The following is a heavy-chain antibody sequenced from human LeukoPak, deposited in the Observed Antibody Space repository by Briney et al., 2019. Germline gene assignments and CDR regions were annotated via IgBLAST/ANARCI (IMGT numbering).Heavy chain of an antibody. CDR1: GGSFRGYY. CDR2: INHSGST. J-gene: IGHJ4*02. V-gene: IGHV4-34*01. CDR3: ARQGGNIRN. Sequence: PSETLSLTCAVYGGSFRGYYWSWIRQPPGKGLEWIGEINHSGSTNYNPSLKSRVTISVDTSKNQFSLKLSSVTAADTAVYYCARQGGNIRNWGQGTLVTVSS. D-gene: IGHD4-23*01.